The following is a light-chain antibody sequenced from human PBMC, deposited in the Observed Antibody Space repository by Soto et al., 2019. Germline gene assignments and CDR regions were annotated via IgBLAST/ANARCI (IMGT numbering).Light chain of an antibody. J-gene: IGLJ1*01. CDR3: QSYDSSLSGFV. CDR2: GNN. Sequence: QSVLTQPPSVSGAPGQRVTISCTGASSNIGAGFDVHWYQLLPGTAPKLLISGNNNRPSGVPDRFSGSKSGTSASLALTGLQAEDEADYYCQSYDSSLSGFVFGTGTKLTVL. V-gene: IGLV1-40*01. CDR1: SSNIGAGFD.